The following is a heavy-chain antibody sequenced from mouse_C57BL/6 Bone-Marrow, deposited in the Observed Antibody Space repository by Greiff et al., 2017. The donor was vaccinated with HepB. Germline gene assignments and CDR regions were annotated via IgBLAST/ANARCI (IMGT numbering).Heavy chain of an antibody. CDR2: IRNKANGYTT. D-gene: IGHD2-1*01. CDR3: GKAPIYYGNCDYAMDY. J-gene: IGHJ4*01. Sequence: EVKLVESGGGLVQPGASLRLSCAASGFTFTDYYMSWVRQPPGKAPEWLALIRNKANGYTTAYTASVKGRFTISRDNSQNILYLQMNTLRAEDSATYYCGKAPIYYGNCDYAMDYWGQGTSVTVSS. CDR1: GFTFTDYY. V-gene: IGHV7-4*01.